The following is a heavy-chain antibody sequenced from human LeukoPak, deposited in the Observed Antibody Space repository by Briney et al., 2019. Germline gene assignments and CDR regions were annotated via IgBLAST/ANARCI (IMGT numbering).Heavy chain of an antibody. CDR1: GGSISSYY. J-gene: IGHJ6*03. Sequence: SETLSLTCTVSGGSISSYYWSWIRQPPGKGLEWIGYIYYSGSTNYNPSLKSRVTISVDTSKNQFSLKLSSVTAADTAVYYCARGDYGSGIYYNRYYYYYMDVWGKGTTVTVSS. D-gene: IGHD3-10*01. CDR2: IYYSGST. V-gene: IGHV4-59*01. CDR3: ARGDYGSGIYYNRYYYYYMDV.